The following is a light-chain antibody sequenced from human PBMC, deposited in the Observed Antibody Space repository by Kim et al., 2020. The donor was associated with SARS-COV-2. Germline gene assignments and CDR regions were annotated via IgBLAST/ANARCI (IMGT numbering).Light chain of an antibody. CDR2: GAS. J-gene: IGKJ4*01. Sequence: EIVLTQSPGTLSLSPGERATLSCRANLVIANNYLAWYQQKPGQAPRLLIYGASSRATGIPDKFSGSGSGTDFTLTISRLEPEDFAVYYCQQYGSGRSVTFGGGTKVDIK. CDR3: QQYGSGRSVT. V-gene: IGKV3-20*01. CDR1: LVIANNY.